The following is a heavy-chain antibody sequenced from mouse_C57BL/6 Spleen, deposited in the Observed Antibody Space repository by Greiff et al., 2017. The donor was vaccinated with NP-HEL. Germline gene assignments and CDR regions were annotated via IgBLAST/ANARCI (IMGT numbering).Heavy chain of an antibody. CDR1: GYSITSGYY. Sequence: EVKLVESGPGLVKPSQSLSLTCSVTGYSITSGYYWNWIRQFPGNKLEWMGYISYDGSNNYNPSLKNRISITRDTSKNQFFLKLNSVTTEDTATYYCAREILYWYFDVWGTGTTVTVSS. CDR3: AREILYWYFDV. V-gene: IGHV3-6*01. CDR2: ISYDGSN. J-gene: IGHJ1*03.